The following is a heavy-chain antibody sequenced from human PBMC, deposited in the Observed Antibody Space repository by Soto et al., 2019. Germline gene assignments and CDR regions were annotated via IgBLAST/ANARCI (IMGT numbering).Heavy chain of an antibody. V-gene: IGHV4-30-2*01. CDR3: ARYSIAARRGIDY. Sequence: QLQLQESGSGLVKPSQTLSLTCAVSGGSISSGGYYWSWIRQPPGKGLEWIGYIYHSGSTYYNPSLKSLVTISVDRSKNQFSLKLSSVTAADTAVYYCARYSIAARRGIDYWGQGTLVTVSS. CDR2: IYHSGST. CDR1: GGSISSGGYY. J-gene: IGHJ4*02. D-gene: IGHD6-6*01.